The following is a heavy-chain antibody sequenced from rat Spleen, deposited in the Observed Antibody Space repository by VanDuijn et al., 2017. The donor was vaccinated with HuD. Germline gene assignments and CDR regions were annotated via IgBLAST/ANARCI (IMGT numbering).Heavy chain of an antibody. J-gene: IGHJ1*01. V-gene: IGHV5-31*01. CDR1: GFTFNNYW. CDR2: ITHIGATS. Sequence: EVHLVESGGGLVQPGGSLKLSCVASGFTFNNYWMTWIRQAPGKGLEWVATITHIGATSYYPDSVKGRFTISRDNAKSTLYLQMDSLRSEDTATYYCARHDDYYSSYLDFWGPGTMVTVSS. CDR3: ARHDDYYSSYLDF. D-gene: IGHD1-2*01.